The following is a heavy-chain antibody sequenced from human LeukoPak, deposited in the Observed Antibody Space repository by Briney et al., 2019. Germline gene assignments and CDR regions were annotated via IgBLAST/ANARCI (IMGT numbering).Heavy chain of an antibody. CDR1: GFTFNSYG. CDR3: AKGAPYYLDY. J-gene: IGHJ4*02. CDR2: ISGSGGST. Sequence: PGGTLRLSCAASGFTFNSYGKIRVRQAPGKGLEWDSAISGSGGSTYYADSVKGRFTISRDNSKNTLYLQMNSLRAEDTAVYYCAKGAPYYLDYWGQGTLVTVSS. V-gene: IGHV3-23*01.